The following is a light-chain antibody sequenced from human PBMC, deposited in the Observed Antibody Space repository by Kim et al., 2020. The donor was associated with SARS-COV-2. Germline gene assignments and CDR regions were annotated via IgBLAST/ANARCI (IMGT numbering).Light chain of an antibody. CDR1: QSVPSDY. Sequence: EIVLTQSPGTLSLSPGESATLSCWASQSVPSDYLAWYQQKSGQAPRLLIYGGSTRAAGISDRFSGSGSGTDFTLTISRLEPEDFAVYYCQQYTRSSITFGGGTKVDIK. J-gene: IGKJ4*01. V-gene: IGKV3-20*01. CDR3: QQYTRSSIT. CDR2: GGS.